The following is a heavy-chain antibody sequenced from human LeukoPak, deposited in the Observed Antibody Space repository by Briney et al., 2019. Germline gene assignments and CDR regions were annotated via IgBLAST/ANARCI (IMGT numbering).Heavy chain of an antibody. Sequence: GSSVKVSCKASGGTFSSYTISWVRQAPGQGLEWMGRIIPILGIANYAQKFQGRVTITADKSTSTAYMELSSLRSEDTAVYYCASSEGYYYHSSGLMGYWGQGTLVTVSP. J-gene: IGHJ4*02. V-gene: IGHV1-69*02. CDR3: ASSEGYYYHSSGLMGY. CDR1: GGTFSSYT. CDR2: IIPILGIA. D-gene: IGHD3-22*01.